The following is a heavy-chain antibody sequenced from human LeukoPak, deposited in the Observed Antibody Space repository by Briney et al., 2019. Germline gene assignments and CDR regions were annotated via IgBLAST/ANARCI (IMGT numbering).Heavy chain of an antibody. D-gene: IGHD3-22*01. CDR3: ARDKFRLGYYDSSGYRHYFDY. CDR2: IYYSGST. J-gene: IGHJ4*02. Sequence: SETLSLTCTVSGGSINFYYWNWIRQPPGKGLEWIGYIYYSGSTYYNPSLKSRVTISVDTSKNQFSLKLSSVTAADTAVYYCARDKFRLGYYDSSGYRHYFDYWGQGTLVTVSS. V-gene: IGHV4-30-4*08. CDR1: GGSINFYY.